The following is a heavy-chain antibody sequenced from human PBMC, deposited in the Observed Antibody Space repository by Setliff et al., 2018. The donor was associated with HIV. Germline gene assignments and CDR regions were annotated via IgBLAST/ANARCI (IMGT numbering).Heavy chain of an antibody. CDR1: GFTFSSYP. J-gene: IGHJ6*03. CDR3: ARDRKFGSSGHYYYYMDV. CDR2: ISHDGSYK. Sequence: QPGGSLRLSCAGSGFTFSSYPMHWVRQAPGKGLEWVALISHDGSYKYYADSVQGRFTISRDNSKNTLSLQMNSLRAGDTAVYYCARDRKFGSSGHYYYYMDVWGKGTTVTVSS. D-gene: IGHD6-6*01. V-gene: IGHV3-30*04.